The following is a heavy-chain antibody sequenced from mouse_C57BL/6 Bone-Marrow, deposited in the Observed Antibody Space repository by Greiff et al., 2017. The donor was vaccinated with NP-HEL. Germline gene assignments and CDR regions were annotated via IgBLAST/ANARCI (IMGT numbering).Heavy chain of an antibody. V-gene: IGHV1-72*01. CDR3: ARYYYGSRGWYFDV. CDR2: IDPNSGGT. Sequence: VQLQQPGADLVKPGASVQLSCKASGYTFTSYWMHWVKQRPGRGLEWIGRIDPNSGGTKFTETFKTKATLTVDKPSSTAYMQLSSLTSEDSAVYDCARYYYGSRGWYFDVWGTGTTVTVAS. J-gene: IGHJ1*03. CDR1: GYTFTSYW. D-gene: IGHD1-1*01.